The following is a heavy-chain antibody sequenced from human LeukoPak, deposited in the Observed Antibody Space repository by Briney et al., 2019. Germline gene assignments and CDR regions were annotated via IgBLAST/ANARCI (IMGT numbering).Heavy chain of an antibody. V-gene: IGHV1-2*02. J-gene: IGHJ4*02. Sequence: ASVKVSCKASGYTFTGYYMHWVRQAPGQGLEWMGWINPNSGGTNYAQKFQGRVTMTRDTSISTAYMELSRLRSDDTAVYYCARVISDYVWGSYRYWGQGILVTVSS. CDR3: ARVISDYVWGSYRY. CDR1: GYTFTGYY. D-gene: IGHD3-16*02. CDR2: INPNSGGT.